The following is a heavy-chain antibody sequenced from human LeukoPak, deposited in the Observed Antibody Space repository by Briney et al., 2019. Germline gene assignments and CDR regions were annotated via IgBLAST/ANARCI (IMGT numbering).Heavy chain of an antibody. CDR2: ISTTSSYI. Sequence: GRSLRLSCAASGFTFRTYSMNWVRQAPGKGLEWVSSISTTSSYIYYADSVKGRFTISRDNAKNSLYLQMNSLRAEDTAVYYCARYLVELDIPGNYYGMDVWGQGTTVTVSS. V-gene: IGHV3-21*01. D-gene: IGHD1-26*01. CDR3: ARYLVELDIPGNYYGMDV. CDR1: GFTFRTYS. J-gene: IGHJ6*02.